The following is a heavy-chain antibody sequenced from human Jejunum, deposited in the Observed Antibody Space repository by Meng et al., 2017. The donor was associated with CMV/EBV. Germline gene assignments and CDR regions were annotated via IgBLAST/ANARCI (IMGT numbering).Heavy chain of an antibody. Sequence: QGQRQGPGPGLVKPSGTLSLTCDVSGGSIRNDQGGSWVRQAPGKGLEWIGEIYHSGRTNYNPSVKSRVSMSVDKSQNHFSLRLSSVTAADTAVYYCTTLYGDSISWGQGTLVTVSS. CDR1: GGSIRNDQG. CDR3: TTLYGDSIS. J-gene: IGHJ4*02. V-gene: IGHV4-4*02. D-gene: IGHD4-17*01. CDR2: IYHSGRT.